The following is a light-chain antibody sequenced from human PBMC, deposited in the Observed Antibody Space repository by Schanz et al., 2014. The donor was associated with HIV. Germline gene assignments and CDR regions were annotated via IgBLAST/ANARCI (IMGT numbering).Light chain of an antibody. V-gene: IGLV2-14*03. Sequence: QSALTQPASVSGSPGQSITISCTGTSSDVGSYNYVSWYQQHPGKAPKLLIFDVSRRPSGVSTRFSGSKSGDTAYLTISGLQAEDEGDYYCSSYAGSNNLVVFGGGTKLTVL. CDR1: SSDVGSYNY. J-gene: IGLJ2*01. CDR2: DVS. CDR3: SSYAGSNNLVV.